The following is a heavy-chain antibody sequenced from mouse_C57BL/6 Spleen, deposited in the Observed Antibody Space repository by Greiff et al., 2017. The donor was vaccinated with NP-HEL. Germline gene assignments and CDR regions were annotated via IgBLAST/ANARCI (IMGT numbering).Heavy chain of an antibody. J-gene: IGHJ3*01. CDR1: GYSITSGYY. D-gene: IGHD2-4*01. CDR3: ANYDYDGPSFAY. Sequence: ESGPGLVKPSQSLSLTCSVTGYSITSGYYWNWIRQFPGNKLEWMGYISYDGSNNYNPSLKNRISITRDTSKNQFFLKLNSVTTEDTATYYCANYDYDGPSFAYWGQGTLVTVSA. CDR2: ISYDGSN. V-gene: IGHV3-6*01.